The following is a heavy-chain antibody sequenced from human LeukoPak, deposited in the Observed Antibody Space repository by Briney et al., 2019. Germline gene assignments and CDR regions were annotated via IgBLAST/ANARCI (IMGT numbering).Heavy chain of an antibody. D-gene: IGHD2-15*01. CDR2: IKSKTDGGTT. CDR3: TAGYCSGGSCYSWTSEYYLDY. J-gene: IGHJ4*02. V-gene: IGHV3-15*01. CDR1: GFTFSNAW. Sequence: GGSLRLSCAASGFTFSNAWMSWVRQAPGKGLEWVGRIKSKTDGGTTDYAAPVKGRFTISRDDSKNTLYLQMNSLKTEDTAVYYCTAGYCSGGSCYSWTSEYYLDYWGQGTLVTVSS.